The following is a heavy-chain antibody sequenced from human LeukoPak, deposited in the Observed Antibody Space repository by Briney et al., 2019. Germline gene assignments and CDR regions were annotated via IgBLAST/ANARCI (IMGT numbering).Heavy chain of an antibody. V-gene: IGHV1-18*01. J-gene: IGHJ4*02. D-gene: IGHD5-18*01. CDR1: GYTFTSYD. Sequence: VASVKVSCKASGYTFTSYDINWVRQAPGQGLEWMGWISAYNGNTNYAQKLQGRVTMTTDTSTSTAYMELRSLRSDDTAVYYCATSRGYSYGDYFDYWGQGTLVTVSS. CDR3: ATSRGYSYGDYFDY. CDR2: ISAYNGNT.